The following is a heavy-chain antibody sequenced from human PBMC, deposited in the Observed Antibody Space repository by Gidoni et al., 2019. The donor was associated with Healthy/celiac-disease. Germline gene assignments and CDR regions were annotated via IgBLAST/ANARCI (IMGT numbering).Heavy chain of an antibody. CDR2: ISAYNGNT. CDR3: AREGASSQELYYYYGMDV. CDR1: GYPFTIYG. J-gene: IGHJ6*02. V-gene: IGHV1-18*01. D-gene: IGHD1-7*01. Sequence: QVQLVQSGAEVTKPGASVQVSCQASGYPFTIYGIIWVRQAPGQGLEWMGWISAYNGNTNDAQKLQGRVTMTTDTSTSTAYMELRSLRSDDTGVYYCAREGASSQELYYYYGMDVWGQGTTVTVSS.